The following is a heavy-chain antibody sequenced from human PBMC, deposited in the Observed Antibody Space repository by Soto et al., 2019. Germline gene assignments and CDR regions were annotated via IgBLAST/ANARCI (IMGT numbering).Heavy chain of an antibody. Sequence: SETLSLTCAVYGGSFSGYYWSWIRQPPGKGLEWIGEINHSGSTNYNPSLKSRVTISVDTSKNQFSLKLSSVTAADTAAYYCARGLEQLPPNFDYWGQGTLVTVSS. CDR1: GGSFSGYY. V-gene: IGHV4-34*01. CDR3: ARGLEQLPPNFDY. CDR2: INHSGST. D-gene: IGHD6-6*01. J-gene: IGHJ4*02.